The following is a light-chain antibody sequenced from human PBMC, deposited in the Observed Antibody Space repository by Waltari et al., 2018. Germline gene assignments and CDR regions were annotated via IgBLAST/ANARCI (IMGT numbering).Light chain of an antibody. V-gene: IGLV2-14*03. CDR2: DVS. Sequence: QSALTQPASVSGSPGQSITISCTGTSNDVGGYNYVSWYQQHPGKAPKLMIYDVSNRPSGVSNRFSGSKSGNTASLTISGLQAEDEADYYCSSYTSSRTNVFGTGTKVTVL. J-gene: IGLJ1*01. CDR1: SNDVGGYNY. CDR3: SSYTSSRTNV.